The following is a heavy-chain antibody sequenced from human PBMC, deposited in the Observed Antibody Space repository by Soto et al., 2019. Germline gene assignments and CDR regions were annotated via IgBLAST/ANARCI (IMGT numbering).Heavy chain of an antibody. D-gene: IGHD5-18*01. Sequence: QVQLQESGPGLVKPSQTLSLTCTVSGGSISSGGYYWSWIRQHPGKGLEWIGYIYYSGSTYYNPSLKNRVTISVDTSKNQSSLKMSSVTAADTAVYYCASRGYSYGFSLGMDVWGQGTTVTVSS. V-gene: IGHV4-31*03. CDR2: IYYSGST. CDR1: GGSISSGGYY. J-gene: IGHJ6*02. CDR3: ASRGYSYGFSLGMDV.